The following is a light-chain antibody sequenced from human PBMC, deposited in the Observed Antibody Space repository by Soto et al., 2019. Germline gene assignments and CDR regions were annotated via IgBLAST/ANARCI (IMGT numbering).Light chain of an antibody. J-gene: IGKJ1*01. CDR1: QSVSNS. Sequence: EIVMTQAPATLSVSPGERATLSCRASQSVSNSLAWYQQKPGQAPRLLIYGASTRATGIPARFSGSGSGTEFTLTISSLQSEDFAVYYCQQDNNWPPWTFGQGTKVEIK. V-gene: IGKV3-15*01. CDR2: GAS. CDR3: QQDNNWPPWT.